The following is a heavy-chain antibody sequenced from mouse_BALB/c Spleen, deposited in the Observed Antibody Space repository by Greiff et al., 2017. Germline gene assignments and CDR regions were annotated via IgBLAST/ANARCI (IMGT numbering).Heavy chain of an antibody. D-gene: IGHD2-14*01. CDR2: INPNNGGT. Sequence: EVQLQQSGPELVKPGASVKIPCKASGYTFTDYNMDWVKQSHGKSLEWIGDINPNNGGTNYNQKFKGKATLTVDKSSSTAYMELRSLTSEDTAVYYCARTSYYRYDVWFAYWGQGTLVTVSA. CDR1: GYTFTDYN. J-gene: IGHJ3*01. V-gene: IGHV1-18*01. CDR3: ARTSYYRYDVWFAY.